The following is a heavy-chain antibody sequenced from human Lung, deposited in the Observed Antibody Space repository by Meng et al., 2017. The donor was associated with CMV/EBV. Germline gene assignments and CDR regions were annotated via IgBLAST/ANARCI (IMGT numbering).Heavy chain of an antibody. CDR1: GFTFSDYS. D-gene: IGHD7-27*01. J-gene: IGHJ6*02. CDR3: ARPTGVDGMDV. CDR2: VSSSSSHI. Sequence: GESLKISCAASGFTFSDYSMNWVRQAPGKGLEWVSSVSSSSSHIYYSDSVRGRFTISRDNAKNSLYLQMDSLRAGDTGVYYCARPTGVDGMDVWGQGTSVTVSS. V-gene: IGHV3-21*06.